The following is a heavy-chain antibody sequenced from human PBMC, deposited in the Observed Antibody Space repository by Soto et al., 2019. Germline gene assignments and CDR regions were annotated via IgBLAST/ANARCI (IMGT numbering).Heavy chain of an antibody. Sequence: GGSLRLSCAASGFTFSSYSMNWVRQAPGKGLEWVSYISSSSSTIYYADSVKGRFTISRDNAKNSLYLQMNSLRDEDTAVYYCASPADTYYYDSSGQPPDYWGQGTLVTVSS. V-gene: IGHV3-48*02. CDR2: ISSSSSTI. J-gene: IGHJ4*02. CDR1: GFTFSSYS. D-gene: IGHD3-22*01. CDR3: ASPADTYYYDSSGQPPDY.